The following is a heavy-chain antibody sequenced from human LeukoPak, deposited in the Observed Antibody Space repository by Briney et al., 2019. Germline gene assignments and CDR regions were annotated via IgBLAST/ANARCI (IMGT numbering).Heavy chain of an antibody. CDR3: AKDHGYYGSGSYYDY. CDR1: GFIFSSVA. D-gene: IGHD3-10*01. J-gene: IGHJ4*02. CDR2: ISGSGGST. Sequence: PGASLRLYCAASGFIFSSVAMSRGGQAQGPGLELVSAISGSGGSTYYADSVKGRFTISRDNSKNTLYLQMNSLRAEDTAVYYCAKDHGYYGSGSYYDYWGQGTLVTVSS. V-gene: IGHV3-23*01.